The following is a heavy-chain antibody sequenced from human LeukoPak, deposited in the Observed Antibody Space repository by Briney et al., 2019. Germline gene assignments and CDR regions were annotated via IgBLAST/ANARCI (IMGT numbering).Heavy chain of an antibody. CDR2: IYYSGST. D-gene: IGHD5-18*01. CDR3: ARQSGYGLMGDPEEIDY. CDR1: GGSISSYY. Sequence: SETLSLTCSVSGGSISSYYWSWIRQPPGKGLEWIGYIYYSGSTNYNPSLKSRVTISVDTSKNQFSLKLSSVTAADTAVYYCARQSGYGLMGDPEEIDYWGQGTLVTVSS. J-gene: IGHJ4*02. V-gene: IGHV4-59*01.